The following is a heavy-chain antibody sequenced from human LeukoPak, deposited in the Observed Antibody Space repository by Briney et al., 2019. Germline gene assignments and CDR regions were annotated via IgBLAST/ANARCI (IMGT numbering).Heavy chain of an antibody. CDR1: GFTFSDYS. D-gene: IGHD3-10*01. J-gene: IGHJ3*02. CDR2: IKHDGSEK. CDR3: AKGITRGDI. V-gene: IGHV3-7*03. Sequence: GGSLRPSCAASGFTFSDYSMSWVRQAPGKGLEWVANIKHDGSEKYYVDSVKGRFTTSRDNAKNSLYLQMNSLRAEDTAVYYCAKGITRGDIWGQGTMVTVSS.